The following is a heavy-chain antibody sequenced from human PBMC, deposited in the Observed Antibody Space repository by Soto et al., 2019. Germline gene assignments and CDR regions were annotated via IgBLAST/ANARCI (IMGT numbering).Heavy chain of an antibody. V-gene: IGHV1-2*04. D-gene: IGHD2-15*01. Sequence: GASVKVSCKGSGYTFTDYYIHWVRQAPGQGLEWMGWVNPNSGGTNYAQKFQGWVTMTRDTSISTVYMELSSLKSDDMAVYYCAREGAATANYGMDVWGQGTTVTVSS. CDR2: VNPNSGGT. CDR1: GYTFTDYY. J-gene: IGHJ6*02. CDR3: AREGAATANYGMDV.